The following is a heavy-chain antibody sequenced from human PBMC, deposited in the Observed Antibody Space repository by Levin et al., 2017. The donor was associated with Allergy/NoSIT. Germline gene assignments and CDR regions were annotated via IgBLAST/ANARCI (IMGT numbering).Heavy chain of an antibody. D-gene: IGHD4-23*01. CDR3: AKKQGGKSGFSFDV. Sequence: GGSLRLSCAVSGFTISEYAMAWVRQAPGKGLEWVSVITGGGFNTYYGDSVKGRFTVSRDDSKDTLYLDLNSLRAEDTAVYYCAKKQGGKSGFSFDVWGQGTMVTVSS. J-gene: IGHJ3*01. CDR1: GFTISEYA. CDR2: ITGGGFNT. V-gene: IGHV3-23*01.